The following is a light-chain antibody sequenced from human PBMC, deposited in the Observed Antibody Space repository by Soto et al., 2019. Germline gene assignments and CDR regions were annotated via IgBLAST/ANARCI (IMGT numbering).Light chain of an antibody. CDR2: AES. CDR3: QQYYSFPWT. CDR1: QGINNY. V-gene: IGKV1-16*01. Sequence: DIQMTQSPSSLSASVGDRVTLTCRASQGINNYLAWFQQQPGKAPKSLIFAESSLQSGVPSRSSGFGSGTLFTLTISSLQPEDFATYYCQQYYSFPWTFGQGTKVEI. J-gene: IGKJ1*01.